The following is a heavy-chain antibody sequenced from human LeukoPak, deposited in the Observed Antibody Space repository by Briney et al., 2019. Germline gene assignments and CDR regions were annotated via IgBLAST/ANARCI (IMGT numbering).Heavy chain of an antibody. V-gene: IGHV3-9*01. D-gene: IGHD1-26*01. Sequence: GGSLRLSCAASGFTFDDYAMHWVRQAPGKGLGWVSGISWNSGSIGYADSVKGRFTISRDNAKNSLYLQMNSLRAEDTALYYCAKDKSGSYGNYFDYWGQGTLVTVSS. J-gene: IGHJ4*02. CDR2: ISWNSGSI. CDR1: GFTFDDYA. CDR3: AKDKSGSYGNYFDY.